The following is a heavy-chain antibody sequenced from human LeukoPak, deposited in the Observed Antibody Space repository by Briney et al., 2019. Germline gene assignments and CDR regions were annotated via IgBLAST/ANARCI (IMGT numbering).Heavy chain of an antibody. J-gene: IGHJ6*03. V-gene: IGHV1-18*01. Sequence: ASVKVSCKASGYTFTCYGISWVRQAPGQGLEWMGWISAYNGNTNYAQKLQGRVTMTTDTSTSTAYMELRSLRSDDTAVYYCARGHIVVVPAAIRTNYYYYMDVWGKGTTVTVSS. CDR1: GYTFTCYG. CDR2: ISAYNGNT. CDR3: ARGHIVVVPAAIRTNYYYYMDV. D-gene: IGHD2-2*02.